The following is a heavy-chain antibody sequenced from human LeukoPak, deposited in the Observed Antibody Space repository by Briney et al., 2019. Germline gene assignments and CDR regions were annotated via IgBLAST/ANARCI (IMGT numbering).Heavy chain of an antibody. Sequence: GSLRLSCVASGFTFSSYWMHWVRQAPGKGLVWVSRIDNDGSSTSYADSVKGRFTISRDNAKNTLYLQMNSLRAEDTAVYYCARAPYYYYMDVWGKGTTVTVSS. J-gene: IGHJ6*03. CDR2: IDNDGSST. CDR1: GFTFSSYW. CDR3: ARAPYYYYMDV. V-gene: IGHV3-74*01.